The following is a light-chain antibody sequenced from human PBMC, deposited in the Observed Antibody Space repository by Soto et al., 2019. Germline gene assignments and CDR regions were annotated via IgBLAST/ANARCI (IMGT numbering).Light chain of an antibody. V-gene: IGLV2-14*01. CDR1: SSDVGAYNY. CDR3: SSYTRSSSWV. CDR2: EVT. Sequence: QSVLTQPASVSGSPGQSITISCTGTSSDVGAYNYVSWYQQHSGKAPKLIIYEVTNRPSGVSNRFSASESGNTASLTIFGLQAEAEADYYCSSYTRSSSWVFGGGTKVTVL. J-gene: IGLJ3*02.